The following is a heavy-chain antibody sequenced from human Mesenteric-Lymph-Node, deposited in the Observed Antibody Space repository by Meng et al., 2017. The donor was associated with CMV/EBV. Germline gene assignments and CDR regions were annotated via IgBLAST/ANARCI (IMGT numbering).Heavy chain of an antibody. V-gene: IGHV4-4*02. J-gene: IGHJ3*01. D-gene: IGHD1-26*01. CDR3: ARLGLFQGNYDTFDL. CDR2: IHHSGGT. CDR1: GGSISGYC. Sequence: VSGGSISGYCWSWVRQRPGRGLEWIGEIHHSGGTNYNPSLKSRVTMSVDKSTNQFSLKLSSVTAADTAVYYCARLGLFQGNYDTFDLWGQGTMVTVSS.